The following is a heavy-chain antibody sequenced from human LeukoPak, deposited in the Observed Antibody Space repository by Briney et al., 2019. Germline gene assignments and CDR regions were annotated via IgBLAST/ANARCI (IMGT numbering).Heavy chain of an antibody. D-gene: IGHD2-15*01. CDR1: WFTLFDFS. CDR2: VCWGRGSI. CDR3: AKDRSLGYCSGGSCPSLVGDY. J-gene: IGHJ4*02. Sequence: ALRLSFAAPWFTLFDFSLDRGREGPGEGLGWGSRVCWGRGSIGYADSVKGRFTISRDNAKNSLYLQMNSLRAEDTALYYCAKDRSLGYCSGGSCPSLVGDYWGQGTLVTVSS. V-gene: IGHV3-9*01.